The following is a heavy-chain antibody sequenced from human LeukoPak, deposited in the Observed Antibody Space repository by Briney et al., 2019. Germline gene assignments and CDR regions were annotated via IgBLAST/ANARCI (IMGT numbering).Heavy chain of an antibody. CDR3: AKDTTSAYGFDY. V-gene: IGHV3-30*02. D-gene: IGHD1-1*01. CDR2: IRYDGSNK. Sequence: PGGSLRLSCAASGFTFSSYSMNWVRQAPGKGLEWVAFIRYDGSNKYYADSVKGRFTISRDNSKNTLYLQMNSLRPEDTAVYYCAKDTTSAYGFDYWGQGTLVTVSS. J-gene: IGHJ4*02. CDR1: GFTFSSYS.